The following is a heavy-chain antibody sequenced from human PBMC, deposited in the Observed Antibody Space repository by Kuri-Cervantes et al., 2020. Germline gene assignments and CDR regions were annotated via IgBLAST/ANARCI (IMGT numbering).Heavy chain of an antibody. CDR3: ARLAVAGGNGMDV. V-gene: IGHV3-7*01. CDR1: GFTFSSYW. J-gene: IGHJ6*02. D-gene: IGHD6-19*01. CDR2: IKQDGSEK. Sequence: GESLKISCAASGFTFSSYWMSWVRQAPGKGLGWVANIKQDGSEKYYVDSVKGRFTISRDNAKNSSYLQMSSLRAGDTAVYYCARLAVAGGNGMDVWGQGTTVTVSS.